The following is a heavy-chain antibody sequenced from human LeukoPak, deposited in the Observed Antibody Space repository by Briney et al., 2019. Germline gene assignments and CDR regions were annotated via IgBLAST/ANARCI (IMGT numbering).Heavy chain of an antibody. V-gene: IGHV3-7*01. D-gene: IGHD1-26*01. CDR3: ARCAGVGATLTYYYYYGMDV. J-gene: IGHJ6*02. CDR2: IKQDGSEK. Sequence: GGSPRLSCAASGFTFSSYWMSWVRQAPGKGLEWVANIKQDGSEKYYVDSVKGRFTISRDNAKNSLYLQMNSLRAEDTAVYYCARCAGVGATLTYYYYYGMDVWGQGTTVTVSS. CDR1: GFTFSSYW.